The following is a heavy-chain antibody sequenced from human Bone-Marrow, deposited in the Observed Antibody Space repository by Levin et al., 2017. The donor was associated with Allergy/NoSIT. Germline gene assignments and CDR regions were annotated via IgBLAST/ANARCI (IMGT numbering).Heavy chain of an antibody. D-gene: IGHD3-16*02. CDR1: GFRLVDHA. J-gene: IGHJ2*01. CDR3: ARDSGSYRYWYFDL. V-gene: IGHV3-9*01. Sequence: GGSLRLSCVASGFRLVDHAMHWVRQVPGKGLEWVAGISWNSDTIDYADSVKGRFTISRDNRKNSLYLQMNSLQREDTAFYYCARDSGSYRYWYFDLWGRGTLVTVSS. CDR2: ISWNSDTI.